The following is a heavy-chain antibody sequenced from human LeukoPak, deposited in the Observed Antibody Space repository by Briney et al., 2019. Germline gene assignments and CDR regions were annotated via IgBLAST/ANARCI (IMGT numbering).Heavy chain of an antibody. J-gene: IGHJ4*02. CDR2: ISNSGSYI. V-gene: IGHV3-21*01. Sequence: PGGSLRLSCAASGFTFSSYSMNWVRQAPGKGLEWVSSISNSGSYIYYAESVKGRFTISRDNAKNSLYLQMNSLRAEDTAVYYCANHLACGSTSCPPFDYWGQGTLVTVSS. CDR3: ANHLACGSTSCPPFDY. D-gene: IGHD2-2*01. CDR1: GFTFSSYS.